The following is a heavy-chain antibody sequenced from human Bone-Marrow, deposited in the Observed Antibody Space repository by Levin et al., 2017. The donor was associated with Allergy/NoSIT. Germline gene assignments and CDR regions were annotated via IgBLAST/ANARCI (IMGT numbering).Heavy chain of an antibody. CDR2: IIPIFGTA. CDR3: ARIKVDCSSTSCYPANNNWFDP. D-gene: IGHD2-2*01. V-gene: IGHV1-69*13. Sequence: SVKVSCKASGGTFSSYAISWVRQAPGQGLEWMGGIIPIFGTANYAQKFQGRVTITADESTSTAYMELSSLRSEDTAVYYCARIKVDCSSTSCYPANNNWFDPWGQGTLVTVSS. J-gene: IGHJ5*02. CDR1: GGTFSSYA.